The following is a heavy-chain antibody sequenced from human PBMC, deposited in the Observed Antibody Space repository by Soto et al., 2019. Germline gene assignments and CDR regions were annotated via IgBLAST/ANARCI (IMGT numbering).Heavy chain of an antibody. CDR3: AKDIALLRGLIIDTDV. V-gene: IGHV3-30*18. Sequence: GGSLRLSCAASGFTFSNYGMHWVRQAPGKGLEWVAVLSHDGDNKHYADSVKGRFTISRDNSKNTLYLQMNSLRAEDTAVYYCAKDIALLRGLIIDTDVWGQGTTVTVSS. D-gene: IGHD3-10*01. CDR1: GFTFSNYG. CDR2: LSHDGDNK. J-gene: IGHJ6*02.